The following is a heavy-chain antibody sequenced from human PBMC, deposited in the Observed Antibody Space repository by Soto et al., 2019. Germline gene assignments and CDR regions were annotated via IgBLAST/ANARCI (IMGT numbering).Heavy chain of an antibody. Sequence: SVKVSCKASGGTFSSYTISWVRQAPGQGLEWMGRIIPILGIANYAQKFQGRVTITADKSTSTAYMELSSLRSEDTAVYYCARGYCSSTSCPYYYYMDVWGKGTTVTVSS. CDR2: IIPILGIA. CDR3: ARGYCSSTSCPYYYYMDV. CDR1: GGTFSSYT. J-gene: IGHJ6*03. V-gene: IGHV1-69*02. D-gene: IGHD2-2*01.